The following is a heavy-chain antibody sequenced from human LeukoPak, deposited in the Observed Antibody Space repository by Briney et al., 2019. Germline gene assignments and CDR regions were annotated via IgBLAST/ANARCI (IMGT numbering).Heavy chain of an antibody. CDR3: ARGGSYFEGAGYYFDY. CDR1: GYSFTSYW. CDR2: IYPGDSDT. V-gene: IGHV5-51*01. Sequence: GESLKISCKGSGYSFTSYWIAWVRQMPGKGLEWMGIIYPGDSDTRYSPSFQGQVTISADKSISTAYLQWSSLKASDTAMYYCARGGSYFEGAGYYFDYWGQGTLVTVSS. J-gene: IGHJ4*02. D-gene: IGHD1-26*01.